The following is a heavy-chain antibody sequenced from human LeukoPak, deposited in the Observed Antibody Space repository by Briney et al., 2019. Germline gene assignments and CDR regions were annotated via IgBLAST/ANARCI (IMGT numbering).Heavy chain of an antibody. V-gene: IGHV3-23*01. CDR1: GFTFSSYA. CDR3: AKGRSYYYYMDV. Sequence: PGGSLRLSCAASGFTFSSYAMSWVRQAPGKGLEGVSAISGSGGSTYYADSVKGRFSISRDNSKNTLYLQMNSLRAEDTAVYYCAKGRSYYYYMDVWGKGTTVTVSS. J-gene: IGHJ6*03. CDR2: ISGSGGST.